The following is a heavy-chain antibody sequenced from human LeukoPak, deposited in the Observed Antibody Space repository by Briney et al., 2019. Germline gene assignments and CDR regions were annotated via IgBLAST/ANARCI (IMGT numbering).Heavy chain of an antibody. J-gene: IGHJ6*03. CDR1: GFTFDDYG. Sequence: GGSLRLSCAASGFTFDDYGMSWVRQAPGKGLEWVSGINWNGGSTGYADSVKGRFTISRDNAKNSLYLQMNSLRAEDTALYYCARVYYDILTGYYIPYYYYYYMGVWGKGTTVTVSS. CDR3: ARVYYDILTGYYIPYYYYYYMGV. CDR2: INWNGGST. V-gene: IGHV3-20*04. D-gene: IGHD3-9*01.